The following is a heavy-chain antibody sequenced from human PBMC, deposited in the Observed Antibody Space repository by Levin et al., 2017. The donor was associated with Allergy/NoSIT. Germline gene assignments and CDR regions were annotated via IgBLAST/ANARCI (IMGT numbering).Heavy chain of an antibody. Sequence: GGSLRLSCAASGFTFSSYGMNWVRQAPGKGLEWVSYISSSITTISYADSVKGRFTISRDNAKNSLFLQMNSLRAEDTAVYYCARNGYGVFDSWGQGTLVTVSS. CDR1: GFTFSSYG. V-gene: IGHV3-48*01. CDR3: ARNGYGVFDS. CDR2: ISSSITTI. J-gene: IGHJ4*02. D-gene: IGHD5-18*01.